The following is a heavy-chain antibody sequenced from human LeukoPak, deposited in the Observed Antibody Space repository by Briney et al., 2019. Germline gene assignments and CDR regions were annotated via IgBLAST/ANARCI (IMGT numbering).Heavy chain of an antibody. J-gene: IGHJ4*02. Sequence: SETLSLTCTVSGGSISSYYWSWIRQPPGKGLEWIGYIYYSGSTNYNPSLKSRVTISVDTSKNQFSLKLSSVTAADTAVYYCARHSDSSGYYAFDYWGQGTLVTVSS. CDR2: IYYSGST. CDR3: ARHSDSSGYYAFDY. D-gene: IGHD3-22*01. V-gene: IGHV4-59*01. CDR1: GGSISSYY.